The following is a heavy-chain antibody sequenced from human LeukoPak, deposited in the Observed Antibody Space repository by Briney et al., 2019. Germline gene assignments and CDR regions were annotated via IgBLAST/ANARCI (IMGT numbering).Heavy chain of an antibody. V-gene: IGHV3-23*01. CDR3: ARDSGSGSYSGY. CDR2: ISGSGGST. CDR1: GFTFSSYA. D-gene: IGHD3-10*01. Sequence: GGSLRLSCAASGFTFSSYAMSWVRQAPGKGLEWVSAISGSGGSTYYADSVKGRFTISRVNSKNTLYLQMNSLRAEDTAVYYCARDSGSGSYSGYWGLGTLVTVSS. J-gene: IGHJ4*02.